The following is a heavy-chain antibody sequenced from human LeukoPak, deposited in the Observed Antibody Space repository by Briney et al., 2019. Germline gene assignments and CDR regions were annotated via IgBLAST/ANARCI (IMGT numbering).Heavy chain of an antibody. J-gene: IGHJ5*02. CDR2: IYTSGST. D-gene: IGHD4-17*01. V-gene: IGHV4-4*07. Sequence: SETLSLTCTVSGNSFGDYYWSWIRQPAGKGLEWIGRIYTSGSTTYNPSLKSRVTMSVDTSKSQFSLNLMSVTAADTAVYYCARDTGTTGEVKFDPWGQGTLVTVSS. CDR1: GNSFGDYY. CDR3: ARDTGTTGEVKFDP.